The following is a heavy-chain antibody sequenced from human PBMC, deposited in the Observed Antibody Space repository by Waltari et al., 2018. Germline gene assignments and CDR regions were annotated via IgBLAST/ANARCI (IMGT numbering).Heavy chain of an antibody. Sequence: VPLVESGGGLVQPGGSLSFACEASGFTFCTYWMCWVRQVPGKGLVWVSTITADGSRTRYADSVKGRFTISRDNAKNTLYLQTNSLRAEDTAVYYCASHRPGGYGMDVWGHGTTVTVSS. J-gene: IGHJ6*02. CDR1: GFTFCTYW. CDR2: ITADGSRT. V-gene: IGHV3-74*01. D-gene: IGHD2-15*01. CDR3: ASHRPGGYGMDV.